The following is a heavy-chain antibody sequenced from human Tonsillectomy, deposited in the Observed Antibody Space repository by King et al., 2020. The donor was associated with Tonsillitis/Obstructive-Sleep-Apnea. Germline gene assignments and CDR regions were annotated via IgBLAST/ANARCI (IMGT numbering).Heavy chain of an antibody. V-gene: IGHV3-64D*06. D-gene: IGHD3-22*01. Sequence: VQLVESGGGLVQPGGSLRLSCSASGFTFPTYTMHWVRQAPGRGLEYVSAITSDGGSTYYADSVRGRFTISRDNSKNTLYLHMSGLRAADTAVYYCVRPLPSYYDTSGYYWGQGTLVTVSS. CDR3: VRPLPSYYDTSGYY. CDR2: ITSDGGST. CDR1: GFTFPTYT. J-gene: IGHJ4*02.